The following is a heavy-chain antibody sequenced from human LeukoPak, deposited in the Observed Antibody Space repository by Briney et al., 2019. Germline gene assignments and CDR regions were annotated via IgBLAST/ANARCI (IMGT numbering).Heavy chain of an antibody. CDR2: ISYDGSNK. CDR1: GFTFSSYA. CDR3: ARDSTMVRGVIKLHYYYNYGMDV. J-gene: IGHJ6*02. V-gene: IGHV3-30-3*01. D-gene: IGHD3-10*01. Sequence: PGRSLRLSCAASGFTFSSYAMHWVRQAPGKGLEWVAVISYDGSNKYYADSVKGRFTISRDNSKNTLYLQMNSLRAEDTAVYYCARDSTMVRGVIKLHYYYNYGMDVWGRGTTVSVCS.